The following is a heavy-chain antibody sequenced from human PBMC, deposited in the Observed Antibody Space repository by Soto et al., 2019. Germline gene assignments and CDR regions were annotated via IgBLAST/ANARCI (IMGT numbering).Heavy chain of an antibody. J-gene: IGHJ4*02. CDR1: GFTFSSYA. D-gene: IGHD2-15*01. CDR2: ISGSGGST. V-gene: IGHV3-23*01. Sequence: GGSLRLSCAASGFTFSSYAMSWVRQAPGKGLEWVSAISGSGGSTYYADSVKGRFTISRDNSKNTLYLQMNSLRAEDTAVYYCAKDGGYCSGGSCLLFDYWGQGTLVTVSS. CDR3: AKDGGYCSGGSCLLFDY.